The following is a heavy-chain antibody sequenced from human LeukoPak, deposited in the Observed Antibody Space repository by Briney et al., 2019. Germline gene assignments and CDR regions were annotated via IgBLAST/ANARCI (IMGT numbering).Heavy chain of an antibody. V-gene: IGHV5-51*01. CDR3: ARRYSGYEYFEY. CDR2: IYPGDSDT. CDR1: GYSFASYW. Sequence: GESLKISCKGSGYSFASYWIGWVRQMPGKGLEWMGIIYPGDSDTRYSPSFQGQVTISADKSFNTAYLHWSSLKASDTAMYYCARRYSGYEYFEYWGQGTLVTVSS. J-gene: IGHJ4*02. D-gene: IGHD5-12*01.